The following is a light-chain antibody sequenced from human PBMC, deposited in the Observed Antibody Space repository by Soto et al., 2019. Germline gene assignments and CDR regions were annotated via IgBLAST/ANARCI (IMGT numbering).Light chain of an antibody. CDR3: AAWDYSLNGVV. CDR1: SSNIGSNT. V-gene: IGLV1-44*01. J-gene: IGLJ2*01. CDR2: SNN. Sequence: QSVLTQPPSASGTTGQRVTISCSGSSSNIGSNTVNWYQQLPGTAPKLLIYSNNQRPSGVHDRFSGSKSGTSASLAISGLQSEDEADYYCAAWDYSLNGVVFGGETKLTVL.